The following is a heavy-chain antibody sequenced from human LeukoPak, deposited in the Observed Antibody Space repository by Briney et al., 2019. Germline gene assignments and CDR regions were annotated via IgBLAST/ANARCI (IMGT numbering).Heavy chain of an antibody. CDR3: AKVRVGATTEPDY. CDR1: GFTFSTYT. D-gene: IGHD1-26*01. Sequence: GGSLRLSCAASGFTFSTYTMYWVRHPPGKRLEWVSIIGSSGGGIHYADSVKGRFTISRDNSKNALYLQMNSLRVEDTAVYYCAKVRVGATTEPDYWGQGTLVTVSS. V-gene: IGHV3-23*01. CDR2: IGSSGGGI. J-gene: IGHJ4*02.